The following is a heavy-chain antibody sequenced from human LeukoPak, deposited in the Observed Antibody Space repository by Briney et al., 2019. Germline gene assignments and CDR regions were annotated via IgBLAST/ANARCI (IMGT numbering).Heavy chain of an antibody. V-gene: IGHV4-39*01. D-gene: IGHD3-3*01. CDR2: IYYSGST. Sequence: SETLSLTCTVSGGSISSSSYYWGWIRQPPGKGLEWIGSIYYSGSTYYNPSLKSRVTISVDTSKNQFSLKLSSVTAADTAVYYCARAGWSGYYFDYWGQGTLVTVSS. CDR1: GGSISSSSYY. CDR3: ARAGWSGYYFDY. J-gene: IGHJ4*02.